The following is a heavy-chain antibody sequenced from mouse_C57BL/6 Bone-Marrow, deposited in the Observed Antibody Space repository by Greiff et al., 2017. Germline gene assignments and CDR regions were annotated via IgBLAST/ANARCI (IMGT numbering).Heavy chain of an antibody. Sequence: QVHVKQSGAELARPGASVKLSCKASGYTFTSYGISWVKQRTGQGLEWIGEIYPRSGNTYYNEKFKGKATLTADKSSSTAYMELRSLTSEDSAVYFCAREEGYYYDPYWGQGSTLTVSS. CDR3: AREEGYYYDPY. V-gene: IGHV1-81*01. CDR1: GYTFTSYG. CDR2: IYPRSGNT. D-gene: IGHD1-1*01. J-gene: IGHJ2*01.